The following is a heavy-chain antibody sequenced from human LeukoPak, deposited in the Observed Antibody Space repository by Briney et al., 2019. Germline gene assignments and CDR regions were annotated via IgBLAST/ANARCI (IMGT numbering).Heavy chain of an antibody. CDR3: AGEKDYGSGTLMAFDI. D-gene: IGHD3-10*01. J-gene: IGHJ3*02. CDR1: GGTFSSYA. CDR2: IIPIFGTA. V-gene: IGHV1-69*06. Sequence: GASVKVSCKASGGTFSSYAISWVRQAPGQGLEWMGGIIPIFGTANYAQKFQGRVTITADKSTSTAYMELSSLRSEDTAVYYCAGEKDYGSGTLMAFDIWGQGTMVTVSS.